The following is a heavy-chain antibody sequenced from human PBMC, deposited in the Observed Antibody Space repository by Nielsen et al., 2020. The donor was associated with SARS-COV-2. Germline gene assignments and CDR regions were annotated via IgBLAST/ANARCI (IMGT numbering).Heavy chain of an antibody. CDR3: ARGVNWNYWYYFDY. CDR2: IGTAGDT. V-gene: IGHV3-13*04. Sequence: LKISCAASGFTFSSYDMHWVRQATGKGLEWVSAIGTAGDTYYPGSVKGRFTISRENAKNSLYLQMNSLRAGDTAVYYCARGVNWNYWYYFDYWGQGTLVTVSS. J-gene: IGHJ4*02. D-gene: IGHD1-7*01. CDR1: GFTFSSYD.